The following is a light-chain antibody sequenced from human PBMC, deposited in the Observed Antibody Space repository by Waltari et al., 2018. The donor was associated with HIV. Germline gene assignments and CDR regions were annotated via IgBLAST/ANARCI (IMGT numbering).Light chain of an antibody. V-gene: IGKV1-NL1*01. CDR1: QAIRNS. CDR2: SVS. CDR3: QQYYSTPRT. Sequence: DLQMTQSPSSLSASVGDRVTITCRASQAIRNSLAWYQQRPGTAPNLLLYSVSRLETGVPSRFSGSGSETDFTLTISSLQPEDFAIYYCQQYYSTPRTFGQGTKVDIK. J-gene: IGKJ1*01.